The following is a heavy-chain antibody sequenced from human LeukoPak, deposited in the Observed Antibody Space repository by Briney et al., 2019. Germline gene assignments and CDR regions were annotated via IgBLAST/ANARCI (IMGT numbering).Heavy chain of an antibody. CDR3: ARVEGPSVPAAGIDY. Sequence: QPGGSLRLSCAADGFTFSSYSMNWVHQAPGKGREWVSSISISSSTISYTDSVKGRFTIRRDNAKNSLYLQMNSLRAEDTAVYYCARVEGPSVPAAGIDYWGQGTLVTVSS. D-gene: IGHD2-2*01. CDR2: ISISSSTI. V-gene: IGHV3-48*01. J-gene: IGHJ4*02. CDR1: GFTFSSYS.